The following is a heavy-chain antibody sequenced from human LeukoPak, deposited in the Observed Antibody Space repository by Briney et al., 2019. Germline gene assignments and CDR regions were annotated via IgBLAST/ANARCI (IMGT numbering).Heavy chain of an antibody. V-gene: IGHV4-61*01. CDR2: IYYSGST. J-gene: IGHJ6*02. CDR1: GYSISSGYY. Sequence: SETLSLTCTVSGYSISSGYYWGWIRQPPGKGLEWIGYIYYSGSTNYNPSFKSRVTISVDTSKNQFSLKLSSVTAADTAVYYCARGVEAAAGHYYYYYGMDVWGQGTTVTVSS. CDR3: ARGVEAAAGHYYYYYGMDV. D-gene: IGHD6-13*01.